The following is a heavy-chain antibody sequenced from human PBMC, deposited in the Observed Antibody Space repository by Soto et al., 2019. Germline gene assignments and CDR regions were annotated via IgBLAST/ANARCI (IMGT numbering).Heavy chain of an antibody. V-gene: IGHV4-59*08. J-gene: IGHJ4*02. Sequence: SETLSLTCTVSGGSISRYYWSWIRQPPGKGLEWIGYIYYSGNTNYNPSLKSRVTISVDRSKNQVSLKLSSVTAADTAVYYCARHLRGPTAVAGALDYWGQGTRVTVSS. CDR2: IYYSGNT. CDR3: ARHLRGPTAVAGALDY. CDR1: GGSISRYY. D-gene: IGHD6-19*01.